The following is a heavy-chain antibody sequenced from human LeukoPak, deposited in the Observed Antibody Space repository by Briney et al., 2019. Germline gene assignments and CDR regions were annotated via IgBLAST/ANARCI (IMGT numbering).Heavy chain of an antibody. CDR1: GGSISSGGYY. V-gene: IGHV4-31*03. J-gene: IGHJ3*02. D-gene: IGHD1-1*01. CDR3: ARELEGRTKGPDAFDI. CDR2: IYYSGST. Sequence: PSETLSLTCTVSGGSISSGGYYWSWIRQHPGKGLEWIGYIYYSGSTYYNPSLKSRVTISVDTSKNQFSLKLSSVTAADTAVYYCARELEGRTKGPDAFDIWGQGTMVTVSS.